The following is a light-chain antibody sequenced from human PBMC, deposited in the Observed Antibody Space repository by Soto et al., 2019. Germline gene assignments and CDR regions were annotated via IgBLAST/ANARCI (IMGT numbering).Light chain of an antibody. CDR1: SSDVGYYNY. Sequence: QSVRTQPACVSGSPGQSITISCTGTSSDVGYYNYVSWFQEHPGKAPKLMIYEVSNRPSGVANRFSGSKSGNTASLTISGLQAEDEADYYCSSYTASSTYVFGTGTKVTVL. J-gene: IGLJ1*01. CDR3: SSYTASSTYV. CDR2: EVS. V-gene: IGLV2-14*01.